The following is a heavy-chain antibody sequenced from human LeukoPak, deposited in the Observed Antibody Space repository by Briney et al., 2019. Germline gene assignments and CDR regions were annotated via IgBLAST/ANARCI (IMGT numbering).Heavy chain of an antibody. J-gene: IGHJ6*02. V-gene: IGHV3-23*01. CDR1: GFTFSSYA. CDR3: AKGMEWVVVPAALDV. Sequence: GGSLRLSCAASGFTFSSYAMSWVRQAPGKGLEWVSAISGSSSTTFYADSVKGRFTISRDNSMDTLFLQMNSLRAEGTALYYCAKGMEWVVVPAALDVWGQGTTVTVSS. CDR2: ISGSSSTT. D-gene: IGHD2-2*01.